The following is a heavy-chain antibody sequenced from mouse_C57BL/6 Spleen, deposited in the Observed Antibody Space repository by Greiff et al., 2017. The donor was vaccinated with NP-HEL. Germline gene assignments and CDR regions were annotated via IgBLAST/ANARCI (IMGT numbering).Heavy chain of an antibody. D-gene: IGHD2-2*01. Sequence: QVQLQQPGTELVKPGASVKLSCTASGYTFTSYWMHWVKQRPGQGLEWIGNINPSNGGTNYNEKFQSKATLTVDKSSSTAYMQLSSLTAEDAAVYYCARGALYYGYAWFAYWGQGTLVTVSA. J-gene: IGHJ3*01. CDR3: ARGALYYGYAWFAY. CDR2: INPSNGGT. V-gene: IGHV1-53*01. CDR1: GYTFTSYW.